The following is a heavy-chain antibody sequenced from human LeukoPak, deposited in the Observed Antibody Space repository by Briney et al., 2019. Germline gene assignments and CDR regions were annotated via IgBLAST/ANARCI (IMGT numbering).Heavy chain of an antibody. D-gene: IGHD1-14*01. CDR3: ARGISAFDI. V-gene: IGHV4-59*01. CDR1: GGSLSSYY. J-gene: IGHJ3*02. CDR2: IYYSGST. Sequence: PSETLSLTCTVSGGSLSSYYWSWIRQPPGKGLEWIGHIYYSGSTNYNPPLKSRVTIPVDTSKNQFSLKLSSVTAADTAVYYCARGISAFDIWGQGTMVTVSS.